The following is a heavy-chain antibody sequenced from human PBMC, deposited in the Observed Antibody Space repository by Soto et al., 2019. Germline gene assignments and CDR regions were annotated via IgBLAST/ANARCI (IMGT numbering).Heavy chain of an antibody. CDR3: ARDGGGLGLRFLEWSNYYGMDV. V-gene: IGHV4-30-2*01. D-gene: IGHD3-3*01. Sequence: TTETLSLSCAVSGGSISSGGYSWSWIRQPPGKGLEWIGYIYHSGSTYYNPSLKSRVTISVDRSKNQFSLKLSSVTAADTAVYYCARDGGGLGLRFLEWSNYYGMDVWGQGTTVTVSS. J-gene: IGHJ6*02. CDR2: IYHSGST. CDR1: GGSISSGGYS.